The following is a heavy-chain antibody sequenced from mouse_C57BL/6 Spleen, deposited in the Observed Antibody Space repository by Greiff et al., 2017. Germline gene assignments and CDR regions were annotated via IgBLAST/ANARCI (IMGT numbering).Heavy chain of an antibody. Sequence: QVQLQQPGTELVKPGASVKLSCKASGYTFTSYWMHWVKQRPGQGLEWIGNINPSNGGTNYNEKFKSKATLTVDKSSSTAYMQLSSLTSEDSAVYYCARARDYYGSTSWYFDVWGTGTTVTVSS. V-gene: IGHV1-53*01. CDR1: GYTFTSYW. D-gene: IGHD1-1*01. CDR2: INPSNGGT. J-gene: IGHJ1*03. CDR3: ARARDYYGSTSWYFDV.